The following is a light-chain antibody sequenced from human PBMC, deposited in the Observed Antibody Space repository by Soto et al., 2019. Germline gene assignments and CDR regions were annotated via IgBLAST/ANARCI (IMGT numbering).Light chain of an antibody. CDR2: EGS. V-gene: IGLV2-23*01. CDR3: CSYAGSSTYV. Sequence: QSVLTQPASVSVSPGQSSTISCTGTSSDVGSYNLVSWYQQHPGKAPKLMIYEGSKRPSGVSNRFSGSKSGNTASLTISGLQAEDEADYYCCSYAGSSTYVFGTGTKLTVL. J-gene: IGLJ1*01. CDR1: SSDVGSYNL.